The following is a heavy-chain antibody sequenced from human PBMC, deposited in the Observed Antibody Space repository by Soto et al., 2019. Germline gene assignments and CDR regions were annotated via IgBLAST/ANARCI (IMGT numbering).Heavy chain of an antibody. CDR2: IMPSFGTR. Sequence: QVQLVQSGAEVKKPGSSVKVSCKASGGTFSSKYAISWVRQAPGQGFEWMGGIMPSFGTRNYAQRFQDRITLTADASMTIAHMELTSLTSQDTAVYYCATSPGFGGYYVVWGQGTLVTVSS. V-gene: IGHV1-69*01. CDR1: GGTFSSKYA. D-gene: IGHD3-10*02. J-gene: IGHJ4*02. CDR3: ATSPGFGGYYVV.